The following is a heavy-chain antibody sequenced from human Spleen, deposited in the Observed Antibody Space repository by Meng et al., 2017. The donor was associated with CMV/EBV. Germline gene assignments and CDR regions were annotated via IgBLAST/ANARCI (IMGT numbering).Heavy chain of an antibody. V-gene: IGHV1-2*02. Sequence: ASVKVSCKASGYTFTGYYMHWVRQAPGQGLEWMGWINPNSGGTNYAQKFQGRVTMTRDTSISTAYMELSRLRSDDTAVYYCARPSGSAPNWFDPWGQGTLVTVSS. J-gene: IGHJ5*02. D-gene: IGHD1-26*01. CDR1: GYTFTGYY. CDR3: ARPSGSAPNWFDP. CDR2: INPNSGGT.